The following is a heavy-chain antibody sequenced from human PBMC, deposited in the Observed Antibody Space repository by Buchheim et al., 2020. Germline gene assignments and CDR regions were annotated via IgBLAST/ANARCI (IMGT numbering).Heavy chain of an antibody. D-gene: IGHD4-23*01. CDR2: IKTKTDGGTI. Sequence: EVQLVESGGGLVKPGGSLTVSCAASGFSFSNAWMSWVRQAPGKGLEWVGRIKTKTDGGTIDYTAPVKGRFSISRDESKNTLFLYMDSLKTEDTAVYYCTTINGGNYPNYHYYMDVWGKGTT. V-gene: IGHV3-15*01. CDR1: GFSFSNAW. CDR3: TTINGGNYPNYHYYMDV. J-gene: IGHJ6*03.